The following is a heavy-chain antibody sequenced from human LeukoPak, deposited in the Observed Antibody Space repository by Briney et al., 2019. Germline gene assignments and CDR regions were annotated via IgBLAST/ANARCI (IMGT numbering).Heavy chain of an antibody. CDR2: ISGSGGST. J-gene: IGHJ6*02. D-gene: IGHD3-9*01. CDR1: GFAFSSYA. V-gene: IGHV3-23*01. CDR3: AKDDYDILTGYYLVSMDV. Sequence: GGSLRLSCAASGFAFSSYAMSWVRQAPGKGLEWVSAISGSGGSTYYADSVKGRFTISRDNSKNTLYLQMNSQRAEDTAVYYCAKDDYDILTGYYLVSMDVWGQGTTVTVSS.